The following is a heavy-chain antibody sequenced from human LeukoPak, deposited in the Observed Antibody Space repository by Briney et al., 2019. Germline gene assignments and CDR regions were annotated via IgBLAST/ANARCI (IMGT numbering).Heavy chain of an antibody. CDR1: GYTLTELS. Sequence: ASVKVSCKVSGYTLTELSMHWVRQAPGKGLEWMGGFDPEDGETIYAQKFQGRVTMTEDTSTDTAYMELSSLRSEDTAVYYCATDISLNDAFDIWGQGTMVTVSS. V-gene: IGHV1-24*01. CDR3: ATDISLNDAFDI. J-gene: IGHJ3*02. D-gene: IGHD2/OR15-2a*01. CDR2: FDPEDGET.